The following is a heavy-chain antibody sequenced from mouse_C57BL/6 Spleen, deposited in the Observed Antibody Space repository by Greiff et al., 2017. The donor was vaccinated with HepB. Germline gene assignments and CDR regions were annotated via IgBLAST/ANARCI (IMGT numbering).Heavy chain of an antibody. V-gene: IGHV1-19*01. J-gene: IGHJ2*01. CDR2: INPYNGGT. Sequence: EVQLQQSGPVLVKPGASVKMSCKASGYTFTDYYMNWVKQSHGKSLEWIGVINPYNGGTSYNQKFKGKATLTVDKSSSTAYMELNRLTSEDSAVYYCASRRGYLDYWGQGTTLTVSS. CDR1: GYTFTDYY. CDR3: ASRRGYLDY.